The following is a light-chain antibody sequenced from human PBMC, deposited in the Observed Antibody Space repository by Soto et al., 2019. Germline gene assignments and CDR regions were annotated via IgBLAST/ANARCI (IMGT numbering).Light chain of an antibody. Sequence: QSALTQPPSASGTPGQRVTVSCSGSSSNIGRNFVYWYQQFPGMAPKLLIYGNDQRPSGVPDRFSGSKSGTSASLAISGLRSEDEADYHCAAWDTSLRGYVFGTGTKSPS. V-gene: IGLV1-47*01. CDR2: GND. J-gene: IGLJ1*01. CDR1: SSNIGRNF. CDR3: AAWDTSLRGYV.